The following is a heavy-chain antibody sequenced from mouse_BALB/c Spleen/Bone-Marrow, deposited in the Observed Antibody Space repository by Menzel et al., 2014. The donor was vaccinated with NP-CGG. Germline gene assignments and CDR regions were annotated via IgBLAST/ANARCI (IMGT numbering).Heavy chain of an antibody. Sequence: VKVVESGPGLVAPSQSLSITCTVSGFSLTDYGVSWIRQPPGKGLEWLGVIWGGGSTYYNSDLKSRLSISKDNSKSQVFLKMNSLQTDDTAMYYCAKQGGYGNYVGFAYWGQGTLVTVSA. D-gene: IGHD2-10*02. CDR3: AKQGGYGNYVGFAY. CDR2: IWGGGST. J-gene: IGHJ3*01. CDR1: GFSLTDYG. V-gene: IGHV2-6-5*01.